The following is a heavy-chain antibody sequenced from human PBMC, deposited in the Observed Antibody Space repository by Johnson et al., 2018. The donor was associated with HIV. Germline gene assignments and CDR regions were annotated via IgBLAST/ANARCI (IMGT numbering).Heavy chain of an antibody. D-gene: IGHD4-17*01. V-gene: IGHV3-15*01. CDR2: IKSKSDGGTT. J-gene: IGHJ3*02. CDR1: GFTFNNAW. CDR3: AQYGTLRAFDS. Sequence: EVQLVESGGGLVKPGGSLRLSCAASGFTFNNAWMSWVRQAPGKGLEWVGRIKSKSDGGTTDYAAPVIGRFTISRDDSKNTLYLQMNSLKTEDTAVYYCAQYGTLRAFDSWGQGTVVTVSS.